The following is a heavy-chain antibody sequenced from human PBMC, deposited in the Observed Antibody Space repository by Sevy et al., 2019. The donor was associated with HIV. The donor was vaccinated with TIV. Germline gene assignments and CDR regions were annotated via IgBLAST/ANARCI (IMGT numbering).Heavy chain of an antibody. CDR2: IYYSGSM. V-gene: IGHV4-30-4*01. D-gene: IGHD5-12*01. CDR3: ARVSRGEHLYYFDY. J-gene: IGHJ4*02. CDR1: AGSISSGDYY. Sequence: SETLSLTCTVSAGSISSGDYYWNWIRQPPGKGLEWIAYIYYSGSMYYNPSLKSRVTISVDTSKNQFSLKFYSVTAADTAVYYCARVSRGEHLYYFDYWGQGTLVTVSS.